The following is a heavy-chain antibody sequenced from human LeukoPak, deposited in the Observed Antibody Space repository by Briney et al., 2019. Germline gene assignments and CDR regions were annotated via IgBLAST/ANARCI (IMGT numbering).Heavy chain of an antibody. CDR3: ARVTTLYGDYLNFDY. CDR1: GGAISSGGYY. D-gene: IGHD4-17*01. Sequence: SQTVSLTCIVSGGAISSGGYYWSSIRQHPGKGLEWIGYIYYSGSTYYNPSLKSRVTISVDTSKNQFSLKLSSVTAADTAVYYCARVTTLYGDYLNFDYWGQGTLVTVSS. J-gene: IGHJ4*02. V-gene: IGHV4-31*03. CDR2: IYYSGST.